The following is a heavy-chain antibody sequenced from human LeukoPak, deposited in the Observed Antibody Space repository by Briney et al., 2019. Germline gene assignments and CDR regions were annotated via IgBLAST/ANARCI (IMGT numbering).Heavy chain of an antibody. D-gene: IGHD6-19*01. Sequence: GESLKISCKGSGYSFTSYWIGWVRQMPGKGLEWIGIIYPGDSDTRYSPSFQGQVTISADKSISTAYLQWSSLKASDTAMYYCARSIAVAGVYYYGMDVWGQGTTVTVSS. CDR2: IYPGDSDT. J-gene: IGHJ6*02. V-gene: IGHV5-51*01. CDR3: ARSIAVAGVYYYGMDV. CDR1: GYSFTSYW.